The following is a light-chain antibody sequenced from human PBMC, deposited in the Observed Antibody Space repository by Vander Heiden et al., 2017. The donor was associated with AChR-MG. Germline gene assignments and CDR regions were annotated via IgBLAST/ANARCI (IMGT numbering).Light chain of an antibody. J-gene: IGKJ2*01. V-gene: IGKV1-9*01. CDR3: QQLNSYPLT. CDR2: AAS. CDR1: QGISSY. Sequence: DIQLTQSPSFLSTSVGDRVTITCRASQGISSYLAWYQQKPGKAPKLLIFAASTLQSGVPSRFSGGGSGTEFTLTISSLQPEDFATYYCQQLNSYPLTFGQGTTLEIK.